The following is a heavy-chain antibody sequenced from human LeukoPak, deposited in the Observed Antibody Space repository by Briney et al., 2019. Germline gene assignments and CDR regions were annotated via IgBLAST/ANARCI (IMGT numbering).Heavy chain of an antibody. CDR1: GFTFSSYA. Sequence: GGSLRLSCAASGFTFSSYAMSWVRQAPGKGLEWVSAISGSGGTTYYADSVKGRFTISRDNSKNTLYLQMNSLRAEDTAVYYCARELAVAGGIDYWGQGTLVTVSS. V-gene: IGHV3-23*01. D-gene: IGHD6-19*01. J-gene: IGHJ4*02. CDR3: ARELAVAGGIDY. CDR2: ISGSGGTT.